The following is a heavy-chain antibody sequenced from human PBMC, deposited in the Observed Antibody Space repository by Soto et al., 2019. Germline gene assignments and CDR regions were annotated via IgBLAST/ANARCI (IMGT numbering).Heavy chain of an antibody. CDR2: ISSSSSTI. Sequence: GGSLRLSCAASGFTFSSYSMNWVRQAPGKGLEWVSYISSSSSTIYYADSVEGRFTISRDNAKNSLYLQMNSLRDEDTAVYYCARVDDSSGKGDYYFDYWGQGTLVTVSS. V-gene: IGHV3-48*02. J-gene: IGHJ4*02. CDR3: ARVDDSSGKGDYYFDY. CDR1: GFTFSSYS. D-gene: IGHD3-22*01.